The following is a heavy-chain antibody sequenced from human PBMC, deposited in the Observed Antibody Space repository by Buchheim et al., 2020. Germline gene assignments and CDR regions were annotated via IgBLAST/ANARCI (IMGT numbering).Heavy chain of an antibody. D-gene: IGHD3-22*01. CDR3: ARGGDYYDSSGYYRLFDY. V-gene: IGHV4-30-4*01. CDR2: IYYSGST. Sequence: QVQLQESGPGLVKPSQTLSLTCTVSGGSISSGDYYWSWIRQPPGKGLEWIGYIYYSGSTYYNPSLKSRVTISVDTSKNQFSLKLSPVTAADTAVYYCARGGDYYDSSGYYRLFDYWGQGTL. J-gene: IGHJ4*02. CDR1: GGSISSGDYY.